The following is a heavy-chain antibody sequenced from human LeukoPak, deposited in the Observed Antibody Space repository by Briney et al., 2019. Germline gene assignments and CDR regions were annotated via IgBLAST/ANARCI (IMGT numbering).Heavy chain of an antibody. CDR1: GFTFSSYW. D-gene: IGHD4-17*01. V-gene: IGHV3-74*01. Sequence: GGSLRLSCAASGFTFSSYWTHWVRQAPGKGLVWVSRINSDGSSTSYADSVKGRFTISRDNAKNTLCLQMNSLRAEDTAVYYCARDTDTVTTILDYWGQGTLVTVSS. J-gene: IGHJ4*02. CDR3: ARDTDTVTTILDY. CDR2: INSDGSST.